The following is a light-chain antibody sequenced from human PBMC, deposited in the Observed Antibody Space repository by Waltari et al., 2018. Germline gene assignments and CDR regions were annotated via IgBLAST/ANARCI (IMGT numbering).Light chain of an antibody. CDR3: QQYGSSFT. CDR1: QSVTSRY. V-gene: IGKV3-20*01. Sequence: EIVLTQSPGTLSLSPGESATLSCRASQSVTSRYLAWYQQKPGQSPRLLISGASSRAAGIPDRFSGSGSGTDFTLTISRLEPEDFAVYYCQQYGSSFTFGPGTKVDIK. J-gene: IGKJ3*01. CDR2: GAS.